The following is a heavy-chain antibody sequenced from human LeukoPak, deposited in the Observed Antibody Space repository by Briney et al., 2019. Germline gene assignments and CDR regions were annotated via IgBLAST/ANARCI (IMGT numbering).Heavy chain of an antibody. CDR3: ARGQRARPLDY. CDR1: GYTFTSYD. D-gene: IGHD6-6*01. V-gene: IGHV1-8*03. Sequence: ASVKVSCKASGYTFTSYDINWVRQATGQGLEWMGWMNPNSGNTGYAQKFRGRVTITRNTSISTAYMELSSLRSEDTAVYYCARGQRARPLDYWGQGTLVTVSS. CDR2: MNPNSGNT. J-gene: IGHJ4*02.